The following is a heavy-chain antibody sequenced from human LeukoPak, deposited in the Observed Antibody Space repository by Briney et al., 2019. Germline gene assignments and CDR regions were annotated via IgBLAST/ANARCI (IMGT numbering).Heavy chain of an antibody. Sequence: ALVKVSCKVSGYTLTELSMHWVRQAPGKGLEWMGGFDPEDGETIYAQTFQGRVTMTEDTSTDTAYMELSSLRSEDTAVYYCATYTGLKYFQHWGQGSLVTVSS. CDR1: GYTLTELS. V-gene: IGHV1-24*01. J-gene: IGHJ1*01. CDR2: FDPEDGET. CDR3: ATYTGLKYFQH. D-gene: IGHD2-8*02.